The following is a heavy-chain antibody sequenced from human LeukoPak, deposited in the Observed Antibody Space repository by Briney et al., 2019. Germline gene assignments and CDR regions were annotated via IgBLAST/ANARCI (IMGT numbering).Heavy chain of an antibody. V-gene: IGHV3-23*01. Sequence: PGGSLRLSCAASGFTFSSYAMSWVRQAPGKGLEWVSAISGSGGSTYYADSVKGRFTISRDNSKNTLYLQMNSLRAEDTAVYYCAKYGDYHYYYYMDVWGKGTTVTVSS. CDR3: AKYGDYHYYYYMDV. CDR2: ISGSGGST. CDR1: GFTFSSYA. D-gene: IGHD4-17*01. J-gene: IGHJ6*03.